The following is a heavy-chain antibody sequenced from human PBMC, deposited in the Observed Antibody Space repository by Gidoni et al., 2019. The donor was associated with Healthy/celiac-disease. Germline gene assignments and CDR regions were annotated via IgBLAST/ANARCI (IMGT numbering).Heavy chain of an antibody. V-gene: IGHV1-46*01. CDR1: GYTFTIYY. D-gene: IGHD6-19*01. CDR3: ARDQWLVPDSEGFDP. CDR2: INPSGDTT. J-gene: IGHJ5*02. Sequence: QVQLVQSGAEVKKPGASVKISCEASGYTFTIYYIHWVRQAPGQGLEWMGMINPSGDTTTYAQMFEGRVTMTRDTSTSTVYMELSSLTSEDTAVYYCARDQWLVPDSEGFDPWGQGTLVTVSS.